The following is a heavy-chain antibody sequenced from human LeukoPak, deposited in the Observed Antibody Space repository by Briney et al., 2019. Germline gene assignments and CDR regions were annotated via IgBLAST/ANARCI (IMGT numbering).Heavy chain of an antibody. J-gene: IGHJ6*02. CDR1: GGSISSSNW. CDR2: INHSGST. D-gene: IGHD4-11*01. V-gene: IGHV4-4*02. Sequence: SETLSLTCAVSGGSISSSNWWSWVRQPPGKGLEWIGEINHSGSTNYNPSLKSRVTISVDTSKNQFSLKLSSVTAADTAVYYCARGLYSNVYYYYYYGMDVWGQGTTVTVSS. CDR3: ARGLYSNVYYYYYYGMDV.